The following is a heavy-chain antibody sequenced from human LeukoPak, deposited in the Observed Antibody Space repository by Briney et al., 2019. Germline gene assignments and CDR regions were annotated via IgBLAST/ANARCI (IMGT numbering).Heavy chain of an antibody. CDR2: INQDGTET. D-gene: IGHD3-10*01. J-gene: IGHJ4*02. V-gene: IGHV3-7*01. CDR1: GFSISNYW. Sequence: GGSLRLSCTASGFSISNYWMSWVRQAPGKGLEWVANINQDGTETHYVDSVKGRFTISRDIARNSFYLQMDSLRVEDTAVYFCARTIGYGSGNDQAGGWGQGTLVTVSS. CDR3: ARTIGYGSGNDQAGG.